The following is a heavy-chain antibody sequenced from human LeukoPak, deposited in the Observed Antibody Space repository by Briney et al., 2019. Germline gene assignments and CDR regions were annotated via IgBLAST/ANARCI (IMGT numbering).Heavy chain of an antibody. Sequence: GESLKISCKGSGYRFTNYWIGWVRQMPGKGLEWMGIIYPGESETRYSPSFQGQVTISADKSISTAYLQWSSLKASDTAMYYCARRRDLYSGSYYPFDYWGQGTLVTVSS. CDR3: ARRRDLYSGSYYPFDY. J-gene: IGHJ4*02. V-gene: IGHV5-51*01. CDR1: GYRFTNYW. D-gene: IGHD1-26*01. CDR2: IYPGESET.